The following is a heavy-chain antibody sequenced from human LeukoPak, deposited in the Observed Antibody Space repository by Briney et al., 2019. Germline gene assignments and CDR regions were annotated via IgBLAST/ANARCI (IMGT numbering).Heavy chain of an antibody. J-gene: IGHJ4*02. CDR2: ISGSSGRT. V-gene: IGHV3-23*01. D-gene: IGHD6-19*01. CDR1: GFTFSGHA. Sequence: PGGSLRLSCAASGFTFSGHAMSWVRQAPVKGLEWVSAISGSSGRTYYADSVKGRFTISRDNSKNTLYLQMNSLRAEDTAVYYCAKSPLTEVAGTTWDYWGQGTPVTVSS. CDR3: AKSPLTEVAGTTWDY.